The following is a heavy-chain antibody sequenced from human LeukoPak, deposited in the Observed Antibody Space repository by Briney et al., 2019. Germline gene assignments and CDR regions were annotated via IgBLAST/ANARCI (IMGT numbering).Heavy chain of an antibody. CDR1: GGSISSYY. J-gene: IGHJ3*02. CDR2: IYYSGST. D-gene: IGHD5-24*01. V-gene: IGHV4-59*01. Sequence: SETLSLTCTVSGGSISSYYWSWIRQPPGKGLERIGYIYYSGSTNYNPSLKSRVTISVDTSKNQFSLKLSSVTAADTAVYYCARVRDGSDAFDIWGQGTMVTVSS. CDR3: ARVRDGSDAFDI.